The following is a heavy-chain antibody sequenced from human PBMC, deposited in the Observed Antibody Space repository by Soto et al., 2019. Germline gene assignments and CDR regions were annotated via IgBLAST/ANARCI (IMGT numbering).Heavy chain of an antibody. CDR1: GFTFTSYG. D-gene: IGHD3-22*01. Sequence: ASVKVSCKASGFTFTSYGISWVRQAPGQGLEWMGWISAYNGNTNYAQKLQGRVTMTTDTSTSTAYMELRSLRSDDTAVYYCARASTYYYDSSGYFPPYNWFDPWGQGTLVTVS. V-gene: IGHV1-18*01. J-gene: IGHJ5*02. CDR2: ISAYNGNT. CDR3: ARASTYYYDSSGYFPPYNWFDP.